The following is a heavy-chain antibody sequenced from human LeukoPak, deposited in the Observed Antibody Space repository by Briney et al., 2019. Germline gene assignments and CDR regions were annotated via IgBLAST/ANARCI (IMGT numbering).Heavy chain of an antibody. D-gene: IGHD2-21*02. CDR3: ARGPYCGGDCYEQDFDY. J-gene: IGHJ4*02. V-gene: IGHV1-69*05. Sequence: GASVKVSCKASGGTFSSYAISWVRQAPGQGPEWMGGIIPIFGTANYAQKFQGRVTITTDESTSTAYMELSSLRSEDTAVYYCARGPYCGGDCYEQDFDYWGQGTLVTVSS. CDR2: IIPIFGTA. CDR1: GGTFSSYA.